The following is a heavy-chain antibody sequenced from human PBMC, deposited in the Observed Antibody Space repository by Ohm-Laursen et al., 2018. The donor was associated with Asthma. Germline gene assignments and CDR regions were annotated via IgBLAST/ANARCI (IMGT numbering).Heavy chain of an antibody. CDR3: AKGSLAAADYNWFDP. Sequence: SLRLSCAAPGFTFDDYSMHWVRQGPGKGLEWVLGISWNSGRIGYADSVKGRFTTSRDNAENSLYLQMNSLRTEDTALYYCAKGSLAAADYNWFDPWGQGTLVTVSS. V-gene: IGHV3-9*01. CDR2: ISWNSGRI. CDR1: GFTFDDYS. D-gene: IGHD6-13*01. J-gene: IGHJ5*02.